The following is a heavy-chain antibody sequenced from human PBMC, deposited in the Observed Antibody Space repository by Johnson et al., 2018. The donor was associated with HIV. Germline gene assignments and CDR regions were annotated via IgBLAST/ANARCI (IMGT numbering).Heavy chain of an antibody. V-gene: IGHV3-30-3*01. CDR2: ISSDGSNE. D-gene: IGHD6-19*01. CDR3: AKDLSPYSSGWYDAFDI. CDR1: GFTFSSYA. J-gene: IGHJ3*02. Sequence: QVQLVESGGGVVQPGRSLRLSCAASGFTFSSYAIHWVRQAPGKGLEWVALISSDGSNEYYVDSVTGRFTISRDNSKNTLYLQTNRLRAEDTAVYYCAKDLSPYSSGWYDAFDIRGQGTMVTVSS.